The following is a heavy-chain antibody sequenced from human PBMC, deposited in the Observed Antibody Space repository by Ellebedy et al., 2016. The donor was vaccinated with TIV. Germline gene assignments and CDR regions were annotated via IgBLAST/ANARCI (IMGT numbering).Heavy chain of an antibody. CDR3: ASPGVGSGSYYSDY. J-gene: IGHJ4*02. Sequence: SVKVSCXASGYTFTSYYMHWVRQAPGQGLEWMGRIIPILGIANYAQKFQGRVTITADKSTSTAYMELSSLRSEDTAVYYCASPGVGSGSYYSDYWGQGTLVTVSS. CDR1: GYTFTSYY. CDR2: IIPILGIA. V-gene: IGHV1-69*02. D-gene: IGHD3-10*01.